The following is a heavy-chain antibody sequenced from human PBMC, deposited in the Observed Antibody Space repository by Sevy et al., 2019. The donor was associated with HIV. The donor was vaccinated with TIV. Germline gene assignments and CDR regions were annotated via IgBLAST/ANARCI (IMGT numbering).Heavy chain of an antibody. V-gene: IGHV4-34*01. J-gene: IGHJ5*02. CDR2: INERGIT. CDR1: DGSFRGYY. CDR3: ARSPPVVVVPGAPSWFDP. Sequence: SETLSLTCAVHDGSFRGYYWNWIRQLPGKGLEGIGEINERGITYYSPSLKSRVTISVDTSKKQFSLKLNSVTAADTAVYFCARSPPVVVVPGAPSWFDPWGQGTLVTVSS. D-gene: IGHD2-2*01.